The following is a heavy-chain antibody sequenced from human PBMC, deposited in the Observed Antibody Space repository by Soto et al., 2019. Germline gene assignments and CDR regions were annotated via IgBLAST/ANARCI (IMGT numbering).Heavy chain of an antibody. J-gene: IGHJ3*02. Sequence: QITLKESGPTLVKPTQTLTLTCIFSGFSLSTSGEGVGWIRQPPGKALEWLALIYWDDDKRYSPSLKTRLTITKDTSKNQVVLTMTNMDPVNTATYYCAHRRGYNVWSAYFTGIQGAFDIWGQGTMVTVSS. CDR2: IYWDDDK. V-gene: IGHV2-5*02. CDR1: GFSLSTSGEG. D-gene: IGHD3-3*01. CDR3: AHRRGYNVWSAYFTGIQGAFDI.